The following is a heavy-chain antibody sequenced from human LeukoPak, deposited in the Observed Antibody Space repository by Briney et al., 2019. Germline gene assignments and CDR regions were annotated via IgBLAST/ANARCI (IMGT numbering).Heavy chain of an antibody. CDR3: ARYSSGWYGEGFDY. Sequence: SPETLSLTCTVSGGSISNYYWSWIRQPPGKGLEWIGHIDYSGSTNYNPSLKSRVTISVDTSKNQFSLNLSSVTAADTAVYYCARYSSGWYGEGFDYWGQGTLGTVSS. CDR2: IDYSGST. J-gene: IGHJ4*02. D-gene: IGHD6-19*01. V-gene: IGHV4-59*01. CDR1: GGSISNYY.